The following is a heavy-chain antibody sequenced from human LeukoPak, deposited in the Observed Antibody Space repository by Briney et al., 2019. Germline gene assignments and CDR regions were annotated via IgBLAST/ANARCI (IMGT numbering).Heavy chain of an antibody. J-gene: IGHJ4*02. CDR2: ITSGSNYM. Sequence: GGSLRLSCAASGFSFSYYSMHWVRQAPGKGLEWVSSITSGSNYMYYADSVKGRFTISRDNAKNSLYLQMNSLRAEDTAVYYCARDFLEWLPYSWGQGTLVTVSS. CDR3: ARDFLEWLPYS. D-gene: IGHD3-3*01. V-gene: IGHV3-21*01. CDR1: GFSFSYYS.